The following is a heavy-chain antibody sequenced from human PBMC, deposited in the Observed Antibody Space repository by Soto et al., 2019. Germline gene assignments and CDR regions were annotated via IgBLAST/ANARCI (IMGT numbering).Heavy chain of an antibody. Sequence: SETLSLTCTVSGGSISSDYWNWIRQPPGKGLEWIGYIYYSGSTNYNPSLKSRVTISVDTSKNQFSLKLSSVTAADTAVYYCARATGGYARTYSWFDPWGQGTLVTVSS. CDR2: IYYSGST. J-gene: IGHJ5*02. D-gene: IGHD5-12*01. CDR1: GGSISSDY. CDR3: ARATGGYARTYSWFDP. V-gene: IGHV4-59*01.